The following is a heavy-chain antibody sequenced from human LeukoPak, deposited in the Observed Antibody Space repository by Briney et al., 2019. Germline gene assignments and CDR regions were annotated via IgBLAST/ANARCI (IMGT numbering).Heavy chain of an antibody. J-gene: IGHJ4*02. V-gene: IGHV5-51*01. CDR2: IYTGDSDT. CDR1: GSSFTSYW. D-gene: IGHD5-12*01. CDR3: ARGGLIVATISLDY. Sequence: GASLQISCEGAGSSFTSYWIGWVRQLPGKGLEWMGIIYTGDSDTRYSPSFQGQVTISADKSISTAYLQWSSLKASDTAMYYCARGGLIVATISLDYWGQGTLVTVSS.